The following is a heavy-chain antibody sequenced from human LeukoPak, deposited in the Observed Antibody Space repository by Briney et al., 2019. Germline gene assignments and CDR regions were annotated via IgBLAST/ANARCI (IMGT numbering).Heavy chain of an antibody. CDR3: ARDPSSFGGYFDF. V-gene: IGHV4-59*01. CDR2: IYYSVST. Sequence: AETLSLTCTVSGGSISSYYGIWLREPRGKGLEWIGYIYYSVSTNYNPSLKSRVTISVDTSKNQFSLKLSSVPAADTAVYYCARDPSSFGGYFDFWGQGTLVTVSS. J-gene: IGHJ4*02. D-gene: IGHD3-16*01. CDR1: GGSISSYY.